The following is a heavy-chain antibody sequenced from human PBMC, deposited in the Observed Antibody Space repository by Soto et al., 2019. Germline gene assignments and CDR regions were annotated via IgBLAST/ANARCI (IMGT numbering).Heavy chain of an antibody. CDR1: GLTFTSYN. J-gene: IGHJ4*02. CDR2: ISSSSSTI. CDR3: ARYRGYRYGYDF. D-gene: IGHD5-18*01. Sequence: PGGSLRLSCAASGLTFTSYNMNWVRQAPGKGLEWVSFISSSSSTIYYADSVKGRFTISRDNAKNSLYLQMNSLRDEDTAVYYCARYRGYRYGYDFWGQGALVTVSS. V-gene: IGHV3-48*02.